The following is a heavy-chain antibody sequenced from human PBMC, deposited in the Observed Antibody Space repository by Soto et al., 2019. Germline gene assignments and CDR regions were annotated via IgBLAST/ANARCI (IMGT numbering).Heavy chain of an antibody. V-gene: IGHV3-30-3*01. D-gene: IGHD2-8*02. J-gene: IGHJ4*02. CDR1: GFTFSNYA. CDR3: ARARANILGFDY. CDR2: ISYGGSSK. Sequence: QVQLVESGGGVVQPGRSLRLSCAAPGFTFSNYAMHWLRQAPGKGLEWVAIISYGGSSKDYADSVKGRFTIYRDDSKNTLYLEMASLRAEDTAVYYCARARANILGFDYWGQGTLVTVSS.